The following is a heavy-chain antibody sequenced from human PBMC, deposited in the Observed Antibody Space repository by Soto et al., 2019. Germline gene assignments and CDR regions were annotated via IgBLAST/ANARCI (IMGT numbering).Heavy chain of an antibody. Sequence: PSETLSLTCAVYGGSFSGYYWSWIRQPPGKGLEWIGEINHSGSTNYNPSLKSRVTISVDTSKNQFSLKLSSVTAADTAVYYCARGYRAPYDYVWGSYRYYYGMDVWGQGTTVTVSS. CDR2: INHSGST. CDR1: GGSFSGYY. J-gene: IGHJ6*02. V-gene: IGHV4-34*01. CDR3: ARGYRAPYDYVWGSYRYYYGMDV. D-gene: IGHD3-16*02.